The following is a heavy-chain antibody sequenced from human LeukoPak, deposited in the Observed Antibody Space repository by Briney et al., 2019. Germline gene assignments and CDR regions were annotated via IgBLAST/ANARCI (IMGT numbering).Heavy chain of an antibody. V-gene: IGHV1-2*06. D-gene: IGHD3-22*01. Sequence: GASVKVSYKASGYTFTGYYMHWVRQAPGQGLEWMGRINPNSGGTNYAQKFQGRVTMTRDTSISTAYMELSRLRSDDTAVYYCARDQPYYYDSSGYPTDQLNWFDPWGQGTLVTVSS. J-gene: IGHJ5*02. CDR1: GYTFTGYY. CDR2: INPNSGGT. CDR3: ARDQPYYYDSSGYPTDQLNWFDP.